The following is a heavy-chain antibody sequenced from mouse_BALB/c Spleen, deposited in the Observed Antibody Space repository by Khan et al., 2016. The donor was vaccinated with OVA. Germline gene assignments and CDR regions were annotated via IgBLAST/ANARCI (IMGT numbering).Heavy chain of an antibody. D-gene: IGHD4-1*01. CDR2: ISSGGDYT. J-gene: IGHJ3*01. CDR3: ASHLTGSFAY. CDR1: GFTFSSYS. V-gene: IGHV5-6*01. Sequence: VQLKESGGDLVKPGGSLKLSCAASGFTFSSYSMSWVRQTPDKRLEWVATISSGGDYTYYPDSVKGRFTISRDHARNTLYLQMSSLKSEDTAMYYCASHLTGSFAYWGQGTLVNVSA.